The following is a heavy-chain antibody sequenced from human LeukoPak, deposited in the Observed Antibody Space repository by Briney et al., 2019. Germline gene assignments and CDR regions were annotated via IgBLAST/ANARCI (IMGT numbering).Heavy chain of an antibody. D-gene: IGHD3-9*01. CDR2: INPSGGST. V-gene: IGHV1-46*01. Sequence: GASVKVSCKASGCTFTSYYMHWVRQAPGQGLEWMGIINPSGGSTSYAQKFQGRVTMTRDTSTSTVYMELSSLRSEDTAVYYCAREGDGGSTFLDWLIDYWGQGTLVTVSS. CDR1: GCTFTSYY. CDR3: AREGDGGSTFLDWLIDY. J-gene: IGHJ4*02.